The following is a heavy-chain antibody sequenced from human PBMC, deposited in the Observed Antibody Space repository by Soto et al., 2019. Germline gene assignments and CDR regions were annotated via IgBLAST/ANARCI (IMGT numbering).Heavy chain of an antibody. J-gene: IGHJ3*02. D-gene: IGHD3-22*01. V-gene: IGHV3-30*18. Sequence: GGSLRLSCAASGFAFSSYGMHWVRQAPGKGLEWVAVISYDGSNKYYADSVKGRFTISRDNSKNTLYLQMNSLRAEDTAVYYCAKVYDSSGYYPFWDAFDIWGQGTMVTVSS. CDR2: ISYDGSNK. CDR1: GFAFSSYG. CDR3: AKVYDSSGYYPFWDAFDI.